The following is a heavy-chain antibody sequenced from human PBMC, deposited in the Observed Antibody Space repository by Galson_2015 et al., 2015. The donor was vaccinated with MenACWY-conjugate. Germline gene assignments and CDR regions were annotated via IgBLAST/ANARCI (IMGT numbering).Heavy chain of an antibody. V-gene: IGHV3-7*03. J-gene: IGHJ4*02. Sequence: SLRVSCAASGFTLSSYWMSWARQAPGKELEWVASIKQDGNDKEYLDSVKGRFTISRDNARNSLYLQMNSLRAEDTASYYCARGPRGQLPGVDFDYWGQGTLVTVSS. CDR2: IKQDGNDK. CDR1: GFTLSSYW. CDR3: ARGPRGQLPGVDFDY. D-gene: IGHD1-26*01.